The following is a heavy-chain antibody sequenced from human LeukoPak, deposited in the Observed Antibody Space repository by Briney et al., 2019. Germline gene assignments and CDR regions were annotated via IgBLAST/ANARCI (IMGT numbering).Heavy chain of an antibody. D-gene: IGHD3-3*01. CDR3: ARYFPEYDFWSGYYATTFFDY. J-gene: IGHJ4*02. Sequence: SETLSLTCTVSGGSISSGGYYWSWIRQPPGKGLEWIGYIYHSGSTYYNPSLKSRVTISVDRSKNQFSLKLSSVTAADTAVYYCARYFPEYDFWSGYYATTFFDYWGQGTLVTVSS. CDR1: GGSISSGGYY. V-gene: IGHV4-30-2*01. CDR2: IYHSGST.